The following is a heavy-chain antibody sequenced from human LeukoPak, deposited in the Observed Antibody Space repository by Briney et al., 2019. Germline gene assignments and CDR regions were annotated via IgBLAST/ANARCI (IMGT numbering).Heavy chain of an antibody. CDR1: GFTVSSNY. CDR2: MYSDGST. D-gene: IGHD2-15*01. J-gene: IGHJ4*02. Sequence: GGSLRLSCAASGFTVSSNYMSWVRQAPGKGLEWVSVMYSDGSTYYADSVKGRFTISRDNSKNTLFLQMNSLRAEDTAVYYCARDPGGYCSSGSCLGAGYWGQGTLVTVSS. CDR3: ARDPGGYCSSGSCLGAGY. V-gene: IGHV3-66*02.